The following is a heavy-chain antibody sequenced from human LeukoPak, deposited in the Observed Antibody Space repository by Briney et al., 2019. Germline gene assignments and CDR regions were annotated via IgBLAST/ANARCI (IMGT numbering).Heavy chain of an antibody. CDR2: MNPNSGNT. V-gene: IGHV1-8*02. J-gene: IGHJ4*02. CDR1: GYTFANYD. CDR3: ARIVIRGTTADGGDY. Sequence: GASVKVSCKASGYTFANYDINWVRQASGQGLEWMGWMNPNSGNTGYARKFQGRVTMTRDTSINTAYMELSSLRSDDTAVYYCARIVIRGTTADGGDYWGQGTLVTVSS. D-gene: IGHD1-14*01.